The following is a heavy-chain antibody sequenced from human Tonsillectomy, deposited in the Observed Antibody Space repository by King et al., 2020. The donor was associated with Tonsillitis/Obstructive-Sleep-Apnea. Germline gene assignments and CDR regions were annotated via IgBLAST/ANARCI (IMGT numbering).Heavy chain of an antibody. V-gene: IGHV3-30*04. J-gene: IGHJ4*02. CDR3: ASRVVAPFDY. CDR1: GFTFISYS. D-gene: IGHD2-15*01. Sequence: VQLVQSGGGVVQPGRSLRLSCEASGFTFISYSMHWVRQAPGKGLEWVAVISYDGSNKYYADSVKGRFTISRDNSKNTLYLQMNSLRAEDTAVYYCASRVVAPFDYWGQGTLVTVSS. CDR2: ISYDGSNK.